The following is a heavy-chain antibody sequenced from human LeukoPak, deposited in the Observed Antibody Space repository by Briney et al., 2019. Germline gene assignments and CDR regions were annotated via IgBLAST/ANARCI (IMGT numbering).Heavy chain of an antibody. CDR2: INHSGST. V-gene: IGHV4-34*01. D-gene: IGHD2-15*01. CDR1: GGSFSGYY. J-gene: IGHJ4*02. Sequence: SETLSPTCAVYGGSFSGYYWSWIRQPPGKGLEWIGEINHSGSTNYNPSLKSRVTISVDTSKNQFSLKLSSVTAADAAVYYCATYYVGIGGRGHWGPGTLVTVSS. CDR3: ATYYVGIGGRGH.